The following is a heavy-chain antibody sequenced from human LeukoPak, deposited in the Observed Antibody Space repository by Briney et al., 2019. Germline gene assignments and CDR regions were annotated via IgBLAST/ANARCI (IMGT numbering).Heavy chain of an antibody. CDR3: APSDSSGYYYFDY. CDR1: GFTFSSYG. D-gene: IGHD3-22*01. Sequence: GGSLRLSCAASGFTFSSYGMHWVRQAPGKGLEWVAVIWYDGSNKYYADSVKGRFTISRDNSKNTLYLQMNSLRAEDTAVYYCAPSDSSGYYYFDYWGQGTLVTVSS. CDR2: IWYDGSNK. J-gene: IGHJ4*02. V-gene: IGHV3-33*01.